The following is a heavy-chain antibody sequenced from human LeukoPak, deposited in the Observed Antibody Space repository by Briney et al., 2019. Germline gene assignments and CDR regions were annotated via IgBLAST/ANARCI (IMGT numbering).Heavy chain of an antibody. CDR3: ARDRSSGWWNWFDP. J-gene: IGHJ5*02. D-gene: IGHD6-19*01. CDR1: GDSLVNSH. V-gene: IGHV4-59*01. Sequence: ADTHTLICTVSGDSLVNSHWNWISQPPAKGLHWIGYVLDSGWTKYNPSLEGRVTLSVDASKNQLSLELTSMTAADTAVYYCARDRSSGWWNWFDPWGQRTLVPVSS. CDR2: VLDSGWT.